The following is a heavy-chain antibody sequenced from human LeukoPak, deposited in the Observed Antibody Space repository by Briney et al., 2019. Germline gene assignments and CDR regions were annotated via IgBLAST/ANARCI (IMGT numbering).Heavy chain of an antibody. D-gene: IGHD2-21*02. CDR1: GFTFSSYG. CDR3: AKSEGIVVVTASPFDY. V-gene: IGHV3-30*18. CDR2: ISYDGSNK. J-gene: IGHJ4*02. Sequence: GRSLRLSCAASGFTFSSYGMHWVRQAPGKGLEWVAVISYDGSNKYYADSVKGRFTISRDNSKNTLYLQMNSLRAEDTAVYYCAKSEGIVVVTASPFDYWGQGTLVTVSS.